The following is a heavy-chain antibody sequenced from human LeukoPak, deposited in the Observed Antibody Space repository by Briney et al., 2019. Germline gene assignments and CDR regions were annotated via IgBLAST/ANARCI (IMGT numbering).Heavy chain of an antibody. Sequence: ASVKVSCKASGYTFTGYYMHWVRQAPGQGLEWMGWINPNSGGTNYAQKFQGRVTMTRDTSISTAYMELSRLRSDDTAVYYCARDYYDSSGHDCWGQGTLVTVSS. D-gene: IGHD3-22*01. CDR3: ARDYYDSSGHDC. J-gene: IGHJ4*02. V-gene: IGHV1-2*02. CDR2: INPNSGGT. CDR1: GYTFTGYY.